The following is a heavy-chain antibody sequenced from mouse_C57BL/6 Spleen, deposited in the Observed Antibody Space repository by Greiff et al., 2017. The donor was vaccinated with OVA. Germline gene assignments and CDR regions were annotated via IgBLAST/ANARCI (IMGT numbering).Heavy chain of an antibody. Sequence: VKLMESGAELVKPGASVKISCKASGYAFSSYWMNWVKQRPGKGLEWIGQIYPGDGDTNYNGKFKGKATLTADKSSSTAYMQLSSLTSEDSAVYFCALLWTFAYWGQGTLVTVSA. CDR2: IYPGDGDT. V-gene: IGHV1-80*01. D-gene: IGHD2-1*01. CDR1: GYAFSSYW. J-gene: IGHJ3*01. CDR3: ALLWTFAY.